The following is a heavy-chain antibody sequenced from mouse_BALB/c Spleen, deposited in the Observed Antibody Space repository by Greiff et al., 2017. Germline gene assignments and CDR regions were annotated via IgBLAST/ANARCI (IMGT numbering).Heavy chain of an antibody. J-gene: IGHJ4*01. V-gene: IGHV1-80*01. D-gene: IGHD1-1*01. CDR3: ARQIIYYGSSSYAMDY. CDR2: IYPGDGDT. CDR1: GYAFSSYW. Sequence: VQRVESGAELVRPGSSVKISCKASGYAFSSYWMNWVKQRPGQGLEWIGQIYPGDGDTNYNGKFKGKATLTADKSSSTAYMQLSSLTSEDSAVYFCARQIIYYGSSSYAMDYWGQGTSVTVSS.